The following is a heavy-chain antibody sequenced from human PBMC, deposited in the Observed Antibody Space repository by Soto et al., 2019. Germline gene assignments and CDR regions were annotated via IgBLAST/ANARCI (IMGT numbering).Heavy chain of an antibody. CDR1: GFTFSSYS. V-gene: IGHV3-21*01. D-gene: IGHD1-26*01. J-gene: IGHJ3*02. CDR3: ARYQGGLGAYRGAFDI. CDR2: ISSSSSYI. Sequence: EVQLVESGGGLVKPGGSLRLSCAASGFTFSSYSMNWVRQAPGKGLEWVSSISSSSSYIYYADSVKGRFTISSDNAKNSLYLQMNSLRAEDTTVYYCARYQGGLGAYRGAFDISGQGTMVTVSS.